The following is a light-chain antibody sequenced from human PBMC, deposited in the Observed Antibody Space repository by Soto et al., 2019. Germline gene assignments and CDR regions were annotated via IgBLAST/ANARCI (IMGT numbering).Light chain of an antibody. CDR3: QQSYSGRT. V-gene: IGKV1-39*01. CDR2: AAF. J-gene: IGKJ1*01. CDR1: QSIATY. Sequence: DIQMTQSPSSLSASVGDRVTITCRASQSIATYLNWYQQKPGKAPNLLIYAAFNLQSGVPSRFSGSGSGTDFTLTISRLQPEDFATYYCQQSYSGRTFGPGTNLEV.